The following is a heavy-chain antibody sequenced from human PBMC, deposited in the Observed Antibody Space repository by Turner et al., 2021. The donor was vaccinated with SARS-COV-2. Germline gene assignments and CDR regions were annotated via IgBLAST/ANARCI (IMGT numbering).Heavy chain of an antibody. Sequence: QLQLQEPGPGLVNGSGTLSLTCTVSGDSISGSVHYWAWLRQPPGKGLEWVGNIYITGSANYNPSLRSRATIFADTSKNQFSLTLTTVTAADTAVYFCARRAETAESPAAYCGHWGQGTLLTVSS. V-gene: IGHV4-39*01. CDR1: GDSISGSVHY. J-gene: IGHJ4*02. CDR2: IYITGSA. D-gene: IGHD2-2*01. CDR3: ARRAETAESPAAYCGH.